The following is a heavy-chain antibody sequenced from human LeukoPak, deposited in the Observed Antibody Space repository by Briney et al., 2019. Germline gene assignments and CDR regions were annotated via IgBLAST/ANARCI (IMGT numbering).Heavy chain of an antibody. V-gene: IGHV4-59*01. CDR1: GGSISTYH. CDR3: AREPTLSTFGY. J-gene: IGHJ4*02. Sequence: SETLSLTCTASGGSISTYHWSWIRQPPEKGLEWIGYISYSGSPNYNPSLQSRVTISVSTSKIQSSLKLTSVTAADTAVYYCAREPTLSTFGYWGQGTLVTVSS. D-gene: IGHD5/OR15-5a*01. CDR2: ISYSGSP.